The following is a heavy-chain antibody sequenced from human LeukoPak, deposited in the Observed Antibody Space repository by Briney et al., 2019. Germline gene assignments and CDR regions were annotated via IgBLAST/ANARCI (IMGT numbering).Heavy chain of an antibody. V-gene: IGHV3-7*01. Sequence: PGGSLRLSCAASGFTFRSYWMHGVRQAPGKGLEGVANIKQGGSEIYYVDSVKGRFTISRDDAKNSLYLQMNSLRDEDTAVYYCARGRGDYRGQGTLVTVSS. CDR2: IKQGGSEI. CDR1: GFTFRSYW. CDR3: ARGRGDY. J-gene: IGHJ4*02.